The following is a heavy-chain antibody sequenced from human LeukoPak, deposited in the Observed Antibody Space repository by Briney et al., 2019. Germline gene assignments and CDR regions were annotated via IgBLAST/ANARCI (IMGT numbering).Heavy chain of an antibody. CDR1: GFTFSSYS. V-gene: IGHV3-21*01. Sequence: GGSLRLSCAASGFTFSSYSMNWVRQAPGKWLEWVSSISSSSSYIYYADSVKGRFTISRDNAKNSLYLQMNSLRAEDTAVYYCARVVAAAGTAWFDPWGQGTLVTVSS. D-gene: IGHD6-13*01. CDR3: ARVVAAAGTAWFDP. CDR2: ISSSSSYI. J-gene: IGHJ5*02.